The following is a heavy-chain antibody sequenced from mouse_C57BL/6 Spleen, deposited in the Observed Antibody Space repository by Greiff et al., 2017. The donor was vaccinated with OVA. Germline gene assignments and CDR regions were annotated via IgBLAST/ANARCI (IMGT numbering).Heavy chain of an antibody. D-gene: IGHD2-3*01. CDR2: IYPRSGNT. J-gene: IGHJ4*01. CDR1: GYTFTSYG. CDR3: AKIYDGFYAMDY. V-gene: IGHV1-81*01. Sequence: VQLQQSGAELARPGASVKLSCKASGYTFTSYGISWVKQRTGQGLEWIGEIYPRSGNTYYNEKFKGKATLTADKSSSTAYMELRSLTSEDSAVYFCAKIYDGFYAMDYWGQGTSVTVSS.